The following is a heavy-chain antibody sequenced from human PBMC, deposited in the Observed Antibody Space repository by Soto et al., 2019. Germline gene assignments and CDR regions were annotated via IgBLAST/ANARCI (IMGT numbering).Heavy chain of an antibody. CDR2: IYYSGRT. CDR1: GDSISSRRYY. CDR3: ARRDYGDSRLAFDI. J-gene: IGHJ3*02. D-gene: IGHD4-17*01. Sequence: SETLSLTCTVSGDSISSRRYYWGWIRQSPGKGLEWIGNIYYSGRTYYNPSLKSRVTISVDTSKNQFSLNLSSVTAADTAVYYCARRDYGDSRLAFDIWGQGTMVTVSS. V-gene: IGHV4-39*01.